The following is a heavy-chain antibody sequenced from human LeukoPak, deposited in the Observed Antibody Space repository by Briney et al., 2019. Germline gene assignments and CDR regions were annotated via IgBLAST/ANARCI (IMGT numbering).Heavy chain of an antibody. CDR3: VGGYGWLPDY. D-gene: IGHD6-19*01. J-gene: IGHJ4*02. V-gene: IGHV3-7*04. CDR1: RITLSELW. CDR2: IKQDGSEK. Sequence: PGGSLRLSCAGYRITLSELWMNWVRQVPGKGLEWVANIKQDGSEKKYVDSVKGRFTIYRDNAKNSVYLQMNSLRVDDTAVYYCVGGYGWLPDYWGQGALVTVSS.